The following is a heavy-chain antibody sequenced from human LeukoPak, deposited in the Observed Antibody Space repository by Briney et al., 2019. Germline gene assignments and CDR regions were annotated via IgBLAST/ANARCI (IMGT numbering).Heavy chain of an antibody. D-gene: IGHD6-19*01. CDR1: GFTFSSYS. CDR2: ISSSSSTI. V-gene: IGHV3-48*02. CDR3: ARGPSGWYGFGYFQH. Sequence: GGSLRLSCAASGFTFSSYSMNWVRQAPGKGLEWVSYISSSSSTIYYADSVKGRFTISRDNAKNSLYLQMNSLRDEDTAVYCCARGPSGWYGFGYFQHWGQGTLVTVSS. J-gene: IGHJ1*01.